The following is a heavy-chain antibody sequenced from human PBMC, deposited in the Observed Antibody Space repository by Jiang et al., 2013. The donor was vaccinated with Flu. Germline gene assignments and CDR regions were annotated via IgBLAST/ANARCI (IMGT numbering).Heavy chain of an antibody. D-gene: IGHD2-8*02. V-gene: IGHV5-51*01. Sequence: SCKGSGYSFTSYWIGWVRQMPGKGLEWMGIIYPGDSDTRYSPSFQGQVTISADKSISTAYLQWSSLKASDTAMYYCARTDCTGGVCFLPYYFDYWGQGTLVTVSS. CDR3: ARTDCTGGVCFLPYYFDY. CDR2: IYPGDSDT. J-gene: IGHJ4*02. CDR1: GYSFTSYW.